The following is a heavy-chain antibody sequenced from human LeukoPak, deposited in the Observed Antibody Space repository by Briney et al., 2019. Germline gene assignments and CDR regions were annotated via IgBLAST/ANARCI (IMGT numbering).Heavy chain of an antibody. CDR1: GFTVSSNY. CDR3: ARVRGVYYYYGMDV. Sequence: GGSLRLSCAASGFTVSSNYMTWVRQAPGKGLEWVSIIYSGGRTFYADSMKGRFTISRDNSKSTLYLQMNSLRAEDTAVYYCARVRGVYYYYGMDVWGQGTTVTVS. J-gene: IGHJ6*02. CDR2: IYSGGRT. D-gene: IGHD2-8*01. V-gene: IGHV3-53*01.